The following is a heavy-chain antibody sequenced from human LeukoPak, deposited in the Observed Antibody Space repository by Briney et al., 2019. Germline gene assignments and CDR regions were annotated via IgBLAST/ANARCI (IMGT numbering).Heavy chain of an antibody. CDR3: ARVHHNTAMVDIDY. CDR2: ITSSAGTI. Sequence: GGSLRLSCAASGFTFSSYEMHWVRQAPGKGLEWISYITSSAGTIYYADSVKGRFTISRDNAKSSLYLQMNSLRVEGTAVYYCARVHHNTAMVDIDYWGQGTLVTVSS. D-gene: IGHD5-18*01. CDR1: GFTFSSYE. V-gene: IGHV3-48*03. J-gene: IGHJ4*02.